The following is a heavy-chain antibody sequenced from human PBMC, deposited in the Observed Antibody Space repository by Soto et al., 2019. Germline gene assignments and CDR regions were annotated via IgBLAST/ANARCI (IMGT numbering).Heavy chain of an antibody. CDR1: GYTFSGFY. CDR2: INPNSGGT. Sequence: ASVKVSCKASGYTFSGFYMHWVRQAPGQGLEWMGWINPNSGGTKSAEKFQGRVTMTRDTSISTAYMELSRLTSDDTAVYFCASAAVTGTAGLDFWGPGTQVTVSS. CDR3: ASAAVTGTAGLDF. J-gene: IGHJ4*02. D-gene: IGHD6-19*01. V-gene: IGHV1-2*02.